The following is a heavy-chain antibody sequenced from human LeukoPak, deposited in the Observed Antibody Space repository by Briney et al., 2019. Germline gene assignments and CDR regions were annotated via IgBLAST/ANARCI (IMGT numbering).Heavy chain of an antibody. J-gene: IGHJ4*02. V-gene: IGHV4-59*01. CDR3: ARVTVAAAGWMDYFDY. CDR1: GGFISSYY. D-gene: IGHD6-13*01. Sequence: KPSETLSLTCTVSGGFISSYYWSWIRQPPGKGLEWIGYIYYSGSTNYNPSLKSRVTISVDTSKNQFSLKLSSVTAADTAVYYCARVTVAAAGWMDYFDYWGQGTLVTVSS. CDR2: IYYSGST.